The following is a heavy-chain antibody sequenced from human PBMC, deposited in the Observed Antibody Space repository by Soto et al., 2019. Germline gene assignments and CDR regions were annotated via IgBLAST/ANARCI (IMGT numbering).Heavy chain of an antibody. CDR3: SNSPVGKIGSG. V-gene: IGHV3-72*01. J-gene: IGHJ4*02. D-gene: IGHD1-26*01. Sequence: SGGSLRLSCVGSGFTFSDHHMDWVRQAPGKGLEWVGRARNKVNSHTTEYAASVKGRFTISRDDSKNSMYVQMNSLKTEDTAVYYCSNSPVGKIGSGWGQGTLVTVSS. CDR1: GFTFSDHH. CDR2: ARNKVNSHTT.